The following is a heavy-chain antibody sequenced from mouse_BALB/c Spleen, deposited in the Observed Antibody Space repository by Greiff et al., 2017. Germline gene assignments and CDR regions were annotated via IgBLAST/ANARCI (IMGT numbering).Heavy chain of an antibody. CDR2: ISYDGSN. Sequence: DVKLQESGPGLVKPSQSLSLTCSVTGYSITSGYYWNWIRQFPGNKLEWMGYISYDGSNNYNPSLKNRISITRDTSKNQFFLKLNSVTTEDTATYYCARGPLTTYYFDYWGQGTTLTVSS. CDR1: GYSITSGYY. D-gene: IGHD2-1*01. J-gene: IGHJ2*01. CDR3: ARGPLTTYYFDY. V-gene: IGHV3-6*02.